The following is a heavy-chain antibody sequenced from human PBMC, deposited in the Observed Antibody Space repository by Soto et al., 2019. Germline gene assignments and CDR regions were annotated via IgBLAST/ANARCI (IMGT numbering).Heavy chain of an antibody. D-gene: IGHD3-22*01. V-gene: IGHV3-23*01. CDR3: AKGSLYYYDSSGYYFDY. CDR1: GFTFSSYA. CDR2: ISGSGGST. J-gene: IGHJ4*02. Sequence: EVQLLESGGGLVQPGGSLRLSCAASGFTFSSYAMSWVRQAPGKGLEWVSAISGSGGSTYYADSVKGRFTISRDNSKNTLYLQMNSLRAEDTAVYYCAKGSLYYYDSSGYYFDYWGQGTLVTVSS.